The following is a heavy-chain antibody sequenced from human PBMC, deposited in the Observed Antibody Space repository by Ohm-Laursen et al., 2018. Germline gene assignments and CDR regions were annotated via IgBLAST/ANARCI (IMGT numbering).Heavy chain of an antibody. CDR2: IYHSGST. V-gene: IGHV4-38-2*01. D-gene: IGHD3-3*01. Sequence: QTLSLTCAVSGYSISSGYYWGWIRQPPGKGLEWIGSIYHSGSTYYNPSPKSRVIISVDTSKNQFSLKLTSVTAADTAVYYCARAHFGCSDWGQGTLVTVSS. CDR3: ARAHFGCSD. CDR1: GYSISSGYY. J-gene: IGHJ4*02.